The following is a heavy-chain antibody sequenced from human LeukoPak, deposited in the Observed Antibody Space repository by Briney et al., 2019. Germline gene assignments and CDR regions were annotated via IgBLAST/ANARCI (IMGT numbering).Heavy chain of an antibody. CDR2: IYHSGSR. CDR1: GGSISSHY. J-gene: IGHJ5*02. V-gene: IGHV4-59*11. Sequence: SETLSLTCTVSGGSISSHYWSWIRQPPGKGLEWVRYIYHSGSRNYNPSLKSRVTISIDTSKNQFSLKLSSVTAADTAVYYCARSSIAARGHWFDPWGQGTLVTVSS. D-gene: IGHD6-6*01. CDR3: ARSSIAARGHWFDP.